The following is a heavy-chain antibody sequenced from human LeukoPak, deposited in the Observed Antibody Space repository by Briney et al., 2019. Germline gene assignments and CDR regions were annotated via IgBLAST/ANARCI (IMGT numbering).Heavy chain of an antibody. CDR1: GFTFSSYA. J-gene: IGHJ3*02. CDR2: ISGSGGST. D-gene: IGHD3-10*01. CDR3: ARAPIYGAAEGAFDI. V-gene: IGHV3-23*01. Sequence: PGGSLRLSCAASGFTFSSYAMSWVRQAPGKGLEWVSTISGSGGSTYYADSVKGRFTISRDKSKNTLYLQMNSLRAEDTAVHYCARAPIYGAAEGAFDIWGQGTMVTVSS.